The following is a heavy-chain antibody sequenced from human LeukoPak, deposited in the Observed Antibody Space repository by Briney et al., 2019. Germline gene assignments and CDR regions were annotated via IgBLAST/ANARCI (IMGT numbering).Heavy chain of an antibody. D-gene: IGHD3-22*01. V-gene: IGHV4-4*07. CDR1: GASISSYY. CDR2: IYPSGGT. Sequence: AETLSLTCTASGASISSYYWSWVRQPAGKGLEWLGRIYPSGGTNYIPSLTSRVTMSLDTSKNQFSLKLSSATAADTAVYYCAKYYYDSSGYYFWAFDIWGQGTMVTVSS. J-gene: IGHJ3*02. CDR3: AKYYYDSSGYYFWAFDI.